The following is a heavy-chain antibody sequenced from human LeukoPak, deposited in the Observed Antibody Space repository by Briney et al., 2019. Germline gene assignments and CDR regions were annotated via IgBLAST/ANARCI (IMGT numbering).Heavy chain of an antibody. J-gene: IGHJ6*02. CDR2: VYYSGSI. Sequence: PSETLSLTCTVSGGFISTYYWNWIRQPPGKGLEWIGYVYYSGSINYNPSLKSRVTISVDTSKNQFSLKLGSVTAADTAVYYCARVAGYASTYFYDMDVWGPGTTVTVSS. CDR1: GGFISTYY. V-gene: IGHV4-59*01. D-gene: IGHD6-13*01. CDR3: ARVAGYASTYFYDMDV.